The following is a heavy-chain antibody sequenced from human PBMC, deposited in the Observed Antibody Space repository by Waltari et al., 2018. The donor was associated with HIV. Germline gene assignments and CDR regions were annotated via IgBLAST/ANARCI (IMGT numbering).Heavy chain of an antibody. CDR3: ARGYSSSRWIPLYH. V-gene: IGHV3-33*01. CDR1: GFSFRKFS. D-gene: IGHD6-6*01. CDR2: FWSDWSEI. J-gene: IGHJ4*02. Sequence: QVQPVESGGGVVQTGTSTTPSCAVSGFSFRKFSPPWVRQSTGKGLELLAFFWSDWSEISYADSVKCRFTVSKDSSQKTLYLHLTSLRAEDTALYYCARGYSSSRWIPLYHWGRGTLVTVSS.